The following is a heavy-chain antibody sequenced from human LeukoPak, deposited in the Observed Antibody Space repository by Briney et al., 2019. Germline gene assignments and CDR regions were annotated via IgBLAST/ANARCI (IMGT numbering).Heavy chain of an antibody. Sequence: QAGGTLRLSCAASGFTFSGYWMHWVRQAPGKGLEWVSYISSSGSTIYYADSVKGRFTISRDNAKNSLYLQMNSLRAEDTAVYYCAELGITMIGGVWGKGTTVTISS. J-gene: IGHJ6*04. D-gene: IGHD3-10*02. CDR1: GFTFSGYW. CDR3: AELGITMIGGV. CDR2: ISSSGSTI. V-gene: IGHV3-48*04.